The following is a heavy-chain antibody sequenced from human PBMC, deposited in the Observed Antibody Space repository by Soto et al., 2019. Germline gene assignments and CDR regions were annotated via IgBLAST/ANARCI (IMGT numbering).Heavy chain of an antibody. CDR3: ARAQVSGTIEIGFSV. V-gene: IGHV1-46*01. CDR1: GDPFSHYY. D-gene: IGHD1-26*01. CDR2: IYPSFHSP. Sequence: QVQLVQSGAEVKKPGASVKISCKTSGDPFSHYYMHWVRQAPGQGLEWMSIIYPSFHSPTYSQNFQGRSTVTTNASTRTVYMELSRLKSEDTAGYYCARAQVSGTIEIGFSVWGQGTLVTVSS. J-gene: IGHJ3*01.